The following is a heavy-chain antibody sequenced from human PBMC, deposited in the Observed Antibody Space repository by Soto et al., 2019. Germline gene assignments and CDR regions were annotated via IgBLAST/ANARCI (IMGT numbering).Heavy chain of an antibody. V-gene: IGHV3-23*01. Sequence: PGGSLRLSCAASGFTFSSYAMGWVRQAPGKGLEWVSAISGSGGSTYYADSVEGRFTISRDNSKNTLYLQMNSLRAEDTAVYYCAKRGCSGGSCYSYNWFDPWGQGTLVTVSS. D-gene: IGHD2-15*01. J-gene: IGHJ5*02. CDR3: AKRGCSGGSCYSYNWFDP. CDR2: ISGSGGST. CDR1: GFTFSSYA.